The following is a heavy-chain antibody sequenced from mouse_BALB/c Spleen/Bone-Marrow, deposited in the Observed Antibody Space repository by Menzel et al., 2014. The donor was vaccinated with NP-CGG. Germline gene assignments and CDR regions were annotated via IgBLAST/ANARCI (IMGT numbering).Heavy chain of an antibody. D-gene: IGHD2-1*01. CDR3: VRGNYGNYVDYFDF. CDR1: GFTLSNYG. Sequence: EVQLVESGGGLVQPGGSLKLSCAASGFTLSNYGMSWVRQTPDKRLELVATINGNGGSTYYPDSVKGRFTISRDTAKNTLYLQMSSLKSEETAMYYCVRGNYGNYVDYFDFWGQGTTLTVSS. J-gene: IGHJ2*01. V-gene: IGHV5-6-3*01. CDR2: INGNGGST.